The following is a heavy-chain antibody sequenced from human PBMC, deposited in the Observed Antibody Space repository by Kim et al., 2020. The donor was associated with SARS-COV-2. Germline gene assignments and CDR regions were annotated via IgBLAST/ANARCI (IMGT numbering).Heavy chain of an antibody. D-gene: IGHD6-19*01. J-gene: IGHJ4*02. V-gene: IGHV4-59*09. CDR3: VRGASGWAGFFDY. Sequence: NYNPSLASRVSISAATSKDQFSLRRNFVTAADTGVYFCVRGASGWAGFFDYWGQGILVTVSS.